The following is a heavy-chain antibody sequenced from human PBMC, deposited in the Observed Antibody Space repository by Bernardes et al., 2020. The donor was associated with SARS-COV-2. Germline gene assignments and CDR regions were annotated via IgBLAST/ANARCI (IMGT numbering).Heavy chain of an antibody. Sequence: GGSLRLSCAASGFIFDDYGMYWVRQAPGKGLEWVAVIWYDGSNKYYGDSVKGRFSISRDNARNTLYLEMDSLRGEDTAVYHCARGNHYGGSSGHSYWYGMDVWGQGTTVTVSS. D-gene: IGHD1-26*01. CDR3: ARGNHYGGSSGHSYWYGMDV. V-gene: IGHV3-33*07. CDR1: GFIFDDYG. CDR2: IWYDGSNK. J-gene: IGHJ6*02.